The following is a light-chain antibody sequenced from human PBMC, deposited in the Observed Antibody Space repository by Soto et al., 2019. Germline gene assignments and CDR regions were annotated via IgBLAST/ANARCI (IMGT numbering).Light chain of an antibody. CDR1: QTVSSN. V-gene: IGKV3-11*01. CDR3: QRRRSWPPTIT. Sequence: EIVMTHSPVTLSVSPGERATLSSSASQTVSSNLAWYQQKPGQAPRLLIYDASYRATDIPPRFSGSGSGTDFTLTISSLEPEDFAVYYCQRRRSWPPTITFGQGTRLEIK. J-gene: IGKJ5*01. CDR2: DAS.